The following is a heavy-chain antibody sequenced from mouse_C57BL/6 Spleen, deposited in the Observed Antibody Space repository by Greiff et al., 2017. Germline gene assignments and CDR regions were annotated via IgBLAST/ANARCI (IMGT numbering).Heavy chain of an antibody. CDR3: ATKPLIYYYGSSFSWFAY. Sequence: EVQLVESGPGLVKPSQSLSLTCSVTGYSITSGYYWNWIRQFPGNKLEWMGYISYDGSNNYNPSLKNRISITRDPSKNQFFLKLNSVTTEDTATYYCATKPLIYYYGSSFSWFAYWGQGTLVTVSA. CDR2: ISYDGSN. J-gene: IGHJ3*01. D-gene: IGHD1-1*01. V-gene: IGHV3-6*01. CDR1: GYSITSGYY.